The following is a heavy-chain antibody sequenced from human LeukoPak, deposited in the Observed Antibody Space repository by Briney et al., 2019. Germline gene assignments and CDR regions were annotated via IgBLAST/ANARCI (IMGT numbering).Heavy chain of an antibody. CDR3: ARVVSPVAGTVDAFDI. CDR2: IYYSGST. Sequence: SETLSLTCTVSGGSISSSSYYWGWIRQPPGKGLEWIGSIYYSGSTYYNPSLKSRVTISVDTSKNQFSLKLSSVTAADTAVYYCARVVSPVAGTVDAFDIWGQGTMVTVSS. CDR1: GGSISSSSYY. J-gene: IGHJ3*02. D-gene: IGHD6-19*01. V-gene: IGHV4-39*07.